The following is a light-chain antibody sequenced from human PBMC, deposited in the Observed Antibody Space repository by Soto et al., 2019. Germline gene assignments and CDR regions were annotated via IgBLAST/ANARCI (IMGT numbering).Light chain of an antibody. CDR2: EVS. V-gene: IGLV2-14*01. Sequence: QSALTQPASVSGSPGQSITISCTGTSTDFGGYNYVSWYQQYPGKAPKLMIYEVSNRPSGVSNRFSGSKSGNTASLTISGLQAEDEADYYCSSYRSSTTWVFGGGTKLTVL. CDR3: SSYRSSTTWV. J-gene: IGLJ3*02. CDR1: STDFGGYNY.